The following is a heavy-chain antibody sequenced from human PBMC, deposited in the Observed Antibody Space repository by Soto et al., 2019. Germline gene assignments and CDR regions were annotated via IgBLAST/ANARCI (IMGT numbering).Heavy chain of an antibody. V-gene: IGHV3-30*04. Sequence: GGSLRLSCAASGFTFSSYAMHWVRQAPGKGLEWVAVISYDGSNKYYADSVKGRFTISRDNSKNTLYLQMNSLRAEDTAVYYCAREGQQLGNNWFDPWGQGTLVTVSS. CDR2: ISYDGSNK. CDR3: AREGQQLGNNWFDP. CDR1: GFTFSSYA. D-gene: IGHD6-13*01. J-gene: IGHJ5*02.